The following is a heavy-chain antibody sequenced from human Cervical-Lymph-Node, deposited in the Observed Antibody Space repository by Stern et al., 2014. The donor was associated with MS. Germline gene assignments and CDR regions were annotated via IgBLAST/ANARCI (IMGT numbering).Heavy chain of an antibody. V-gene: IGHV4-4*02. J-gene: IGHJ4*02. CDR3: ATVSGYYYPYYFDY. Sequence: QLQLQESGPGLVKPSGTLSLTCAVSCGSISSSNWWSWVRQPPGKGLEWIVGIYHSGRPNYKPSLKISVTISVSQSKNQFYLKLSSVTAADTAVYYCATVSGYYYPYYFDYWGQGTLVTVSS. D-gene: IGHD3-22*01. CDR1: CGSISSSNW. CDR2: IYHSGRP.